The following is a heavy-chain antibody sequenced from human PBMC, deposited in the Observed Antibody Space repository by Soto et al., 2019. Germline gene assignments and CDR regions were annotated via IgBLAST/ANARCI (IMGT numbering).Heavy chain of an antibody. Sequence: PSETLSLTCTVSGGSISSYYWSWIRQPPGKGLEWIGYIYYSGSTNYNPSLKSRVTISVDTSKNQFSLKLSSVTAADTAVYYCARDTQRYAILTGYSANWFDPWGQGTPVTVSS. V-gene: IGHV4-59*01. J-gene: IGHJ5*02. CDR3: ARDTQRYAILTGYSANWFDP. D-gene: IGHD3-9*01. CDR2: IYYSGST. CDR1: GGSISSYY.